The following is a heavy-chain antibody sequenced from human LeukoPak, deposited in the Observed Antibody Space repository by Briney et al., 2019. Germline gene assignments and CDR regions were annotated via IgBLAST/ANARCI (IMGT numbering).Heavy chain of an antibody. Sequence: GGCLRLSCAASGFTFNTYVMHWVRQAPGKGLVWVARIDTDGKTTTYADSVKGRFTISRDNAKNMLYVQMNSLRAEDTAVYYCVRDKDGYNFWGQGTLVSVSS. D-gene: IGHD5-24*01. CDR1: GFTFNTYV. V-gene: IGHV3-74*01. J-gene: IGHJ4*02. CDR3: VRDKDGYNF. CDR2: IDTDGKTT.